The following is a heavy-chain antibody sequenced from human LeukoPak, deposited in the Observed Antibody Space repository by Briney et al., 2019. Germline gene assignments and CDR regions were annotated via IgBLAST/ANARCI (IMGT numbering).Heavy chain of an antibody. D-gene: IGHD3-22*01. Sequence: ASVKVSCKASGGTFSSYAISWVRQAPGQGLEWMGRIIPIFGTANYAQKFQGRVTITTDESTSTAYMELSRLRSEDTAVYYCARDDDSSGYYSSSAFDIWGQGTMVTVSS. V-gene: IGHV1-69*05. J-gene: IGHJ3*02. CDR3: ARDDDSSGYYSSSAFDI. CDR2: IIPIFGTA. CDR1: GGTFSSYA.